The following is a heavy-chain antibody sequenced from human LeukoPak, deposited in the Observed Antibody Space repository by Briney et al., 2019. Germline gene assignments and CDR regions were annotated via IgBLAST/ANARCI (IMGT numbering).Heavy chain of an antibody. CDR3: ATRDKMVYAIRSFDY. D-gene: IGHD2-8*01. V-gene: IGHV3-23*01. J-gene: IGHJ4*02. CDR2: ISGSGGST. Sequence: HPGGSLRLSCAASGFTFSSYAMSWVRQAPGKGLEWVSAISGSGGSTYYADSVKGRFTISRDNSKNTLYLQMNSLRAEDTAVYYCATRDKMVYAIRSFDYWDQGTLVTVSS. CDR1: GFTFSSYA.